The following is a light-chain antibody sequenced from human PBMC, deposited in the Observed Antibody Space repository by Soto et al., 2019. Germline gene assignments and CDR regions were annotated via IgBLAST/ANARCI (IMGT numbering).Light chain of an antibody. Sequence: DIVMTQSPDSLAVSLGERATINCKSSQSVLYNSYNKDYLAWYQQKPGRPPKLLLYWASTRESGVPDRFSGSGSGTDFTLTISSLQAEDVAVYYCQQYYSSPWTFGQGTKVEI. CDR2: WAS. J-gene: IGKJ1*01. V-gene: IGKV4-1*01. CDR1: QSVLYNSYNKDY. CDR3: QQYYSSPWT.